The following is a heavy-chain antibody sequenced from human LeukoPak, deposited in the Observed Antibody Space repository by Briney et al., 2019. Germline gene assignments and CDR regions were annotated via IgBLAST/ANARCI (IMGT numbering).Heavy chain of an antibody. J-gene: IGHJ4*02. CDR1: GYIFTGYY. Sequence: ASVKVSCKASGYIFTGYYMHWVRQAPGQGLEWMGWRNPNSGGTNYTQKFQGRVTMTRDPSISTAYMELSRLRSDDTAVYYCARSTGTTFGFSDYWGQGTLVTVSS. CDR3: ARSTGTTFGFSDY. D-gene: IGHD3-16*01. V-gene: IGHV1-2*02. CDR2: RNPNSGGT.